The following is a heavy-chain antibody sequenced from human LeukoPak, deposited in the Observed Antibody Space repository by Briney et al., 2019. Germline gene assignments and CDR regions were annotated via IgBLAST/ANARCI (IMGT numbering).Heavy chain of an antibody. J-gene: IGHJ4*02. CDR2: IIPMFGTA. CDR3: ARGETDMASYDY. V-gene: IGHV1-69*13. D-gene: IGHD5-18*01. Sequence: SVKVSCKASGGTFSSYDISWVRQAPGQGLEWMGGIIPMFGTANYAQKFLGRVTITADESTNTAYMELSSLISEDTAVYYCARGETDMASYDYWGQGTLVTVSS. CDR1: GGTFSSYD.